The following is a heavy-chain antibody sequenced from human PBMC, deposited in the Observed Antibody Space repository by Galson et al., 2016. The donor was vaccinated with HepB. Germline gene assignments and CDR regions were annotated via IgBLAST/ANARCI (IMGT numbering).Heavy chain of an antibody. V-gene: IGHV1-46*03. CDR3: SRDLRYCSGDSCFSPDS. CDR2: INPSDDHT. CDR1: GYTFTAYY. J-gene: IGHJ4*02. Sequence: SVKVSCKASGYTFTAYYILWVRQAPGQGLEWMGIINPSDDHTGYARRFQGRVTMSSDTSTNTVYMELNSLRSEDTALYYCSRDLRYCSGDSCFSPDSWGQGTLVTVSS. D-gene: IGHD2-15*01.